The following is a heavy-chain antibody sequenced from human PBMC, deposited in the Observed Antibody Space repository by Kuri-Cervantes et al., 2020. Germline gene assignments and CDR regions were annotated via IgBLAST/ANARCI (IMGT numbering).Heavy chain of an antibody. Sequence: GESLKISCAASGFTFSSYGMHWVRQAPGKGLEWVAFRRYDGSNKYYADSVKGRFTISRDDSKNTLYLRMNSLRAEDTAVYYCARDFGGRGMYYDFWSGYNDYWGQGALVTVSS. CDR2: RRYDGSNK. CDR3: ARDFGGRGMYYDFWSGYNDY. J-gene: IGHJ4*02. CDR1: GFTFSSYG. V-gene: IGHV3-30*02. D-gene: IGHD3-3*01.